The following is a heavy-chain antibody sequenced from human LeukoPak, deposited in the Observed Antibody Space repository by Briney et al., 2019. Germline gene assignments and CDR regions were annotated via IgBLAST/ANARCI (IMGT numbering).Heavy chain of an antibody. CDR3: VRDGETGYSSADFDY. J-gene: IGHJ4*02. D-gene: IGHD6-19*01. V-gene: IGHV3-48*03. CDR1: GFAFSSYE. CDR2: INSGGSTI. Sequence: PGGSLRLSCAASGFAFSSYEMNWVRQAPGKGLEWISYINSGGSTIHYADSVRGRFTISRDNAKNSLSLQMDSLRAEDTAVYYCVRDGETGYSSADFDYWGQGTLVTVSS.